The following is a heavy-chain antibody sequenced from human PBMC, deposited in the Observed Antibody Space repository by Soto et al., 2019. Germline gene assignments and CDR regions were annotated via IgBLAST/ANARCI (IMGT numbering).Heavy chain of an antibody. CDR1: GFTFSSYG. CDR3: ARCGAVAGTSPLWGIECPFDY. D-gene: IGHD6-19*01. CDR2: ISYDGSNK. Sequence: QVQLVESGGGVVQPGRSLRLSCAASGFTFSSYGMHWVRQAPGKGLEWVAVISYDGSNKYYADSVKGRFTISRDNSKNTLYLQMNSLRAEDTAVYYCARCGAVAGTSPLWGIECPFDYWGQGPWSPSPQ. J-gene: IGHJ4*02. V-gene: IGHV3-30*03.